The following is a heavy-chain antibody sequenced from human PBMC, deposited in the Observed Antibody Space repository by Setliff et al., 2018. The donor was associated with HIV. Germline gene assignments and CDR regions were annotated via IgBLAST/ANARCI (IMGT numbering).Heavy chain of an antibody. J-gene: IGHJ4*02. Sequence: PSETLSLTCDVSGDSFTTTSHSWAWLRQPAGRGLEWIGHVYSRGNTDYNPSLASRVSILMSTSEIQFSLTLNSVTAADTAKYYCARGRLMGSSVLLFDFWGQGILVTVSS. CDR1: GDSFTTTSHS. CDR2: VYSRGNT. CDR3: ARGRLMGSSVLLFDF. V-gene: IGHV4-61*09. D-gene: IGHD2-21*01.